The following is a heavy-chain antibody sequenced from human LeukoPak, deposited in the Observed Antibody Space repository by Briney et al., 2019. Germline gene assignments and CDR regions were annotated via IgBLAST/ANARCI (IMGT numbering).Heavy chain of an antibody. D-gene: IGHD1-26*01. V-gene: IGHV4-4*07. CDR3: ARDARGSYYYYYYYMDV. J-gene: IGHJ6*03. CDR2: IYTSGST. Sequence: PSETLSLTCTVSGYSISSGYYWSWIRQPAGKGLEWIGRIYTSGSTNYNPSLKSRVTMSVDTSKNQFSLKLSSVTAADTAVYYCARDARGSYYYYYYYMDVWGKGTTVTISS. CDR1: GYSISSGYY.